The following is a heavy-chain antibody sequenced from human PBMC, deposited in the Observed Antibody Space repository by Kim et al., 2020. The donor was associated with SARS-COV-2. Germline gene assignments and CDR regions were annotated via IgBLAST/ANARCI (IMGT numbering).Heavy chain of an antibody. J-gene: IGHJ6*02. CDR3: ARDSTTIAAADPTRGGMDV. CDR1: GFTFSDYY. V-gene: IGHV3-11*06. Sequence: GGSLRLSCAASGFTFSDYYMSWIRQAPGKGLEWVSYISSSSSYTNYADSVKGRFTISRDNAKNSLYLQMNSLRAEDTAVYYCARDSTTIAAADPTRGGMDVWGQGTTVTVSS. D-gene: IGHD6-13*01. CDR2: ISSSSSYT.